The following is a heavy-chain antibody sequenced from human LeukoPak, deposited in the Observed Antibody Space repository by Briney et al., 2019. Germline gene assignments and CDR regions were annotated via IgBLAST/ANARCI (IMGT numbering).Heavy chain of an antibody. CDR2: IGGSGATT. CDR1: GFSFSAYG. CDR3: AKDGAARPKYAFDI. V-gene: IGHV3-23*01. J-gene: IGHJ3*02. D-gene: IGHD6-6*01. Sequence: GGSLRLSYAASGFSFSAYGMNWVRQTPGKRLEWVSAIGGSGATTYYADSVKGRFTIPRDNSKNTLYLQMNSLRAEDTAVYYCAKDGAARPKYAFDIWGQGTMVTVSS.